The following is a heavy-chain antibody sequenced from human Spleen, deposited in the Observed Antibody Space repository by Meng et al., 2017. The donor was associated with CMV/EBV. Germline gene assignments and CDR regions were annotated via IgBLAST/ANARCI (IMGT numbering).Heavy chain of an antibody. J-gene: IGHJ6*02. CDR3: ARGQRGGYSGYVKPPYYYYYGMDV. V-gene: IGHV3-13*01. D-gene: IGHD5-12*01. Sequence: GESLKISCAASGFTFSSYAMNWVRQATGKGLEWVSGIGTAGDTYYPGSVKGRFTISRENAKNSLYLQMNSLRAGDTAVYYCARGQRGGYSGYVKPPYYYYYGMDVWGQGTTVTVSS. CDR2: IGTAGDT. CDR1: GFTFSSYA.